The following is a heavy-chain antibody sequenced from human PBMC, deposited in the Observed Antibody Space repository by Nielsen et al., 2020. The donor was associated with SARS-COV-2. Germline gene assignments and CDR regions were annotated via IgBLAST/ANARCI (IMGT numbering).Heavy chain of an antibody. D-gene: IGHD2-21*01. CDR2: IYYSGNT. V-gene: IGHV4-61*01. J-gene: IGHJ6*02. Sequence: SETLSLTCTVSGGSVTSGSYSWSWIRQPPGKGLEWIGYIYYSGNTNYNPSLKSRVTISLDTSKNQFSLKLTSVTAADTAVYYCARDVDYGMDIWGQGTTVTVSS. CDR3: ARDVDYGMDI. CDR1: GGSVTSGSYS.